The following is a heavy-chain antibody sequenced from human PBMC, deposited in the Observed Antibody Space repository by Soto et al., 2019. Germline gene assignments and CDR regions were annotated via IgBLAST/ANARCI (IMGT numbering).Heavy chain of an antibody. Sequence: RRLSCAASGFTFSSYEMNWVRQAPGKGLEWVSYISSSGSTIYYADSVKGRFTISRDNAKNSLYLQMDSLRAEDTAVYYCARGSAYGDYVLDYYFDYWGQGTLVTVSS. CDR3: ARGSAYGDYVLDYYFDY. D-gene: IGHD4-17*01. CDR2: ISSSGSTI. V-gene: IGHV3-48*03. CDR1: GFTFSSYE. J-gene: IGHJ4*02.